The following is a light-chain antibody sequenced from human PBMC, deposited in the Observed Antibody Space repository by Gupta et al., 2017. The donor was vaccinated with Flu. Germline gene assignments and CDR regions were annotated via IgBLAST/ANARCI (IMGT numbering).Light chain of an antibody. CDR2: GVS. V-gene: IGKV3-20*01. CDR3: QYYDSSLFT. CDR1: QSVTSTK. J-gene: IGKJ3*01. Sequence: IVLTQSPATLSLSQGDRATLSCGASQSVTSTKLAWYQQKPGQAPRLLIYGVSRRATGVPGRFSGSGSGTDFTLTISSLEPEDFAVYYCQYYDSSLFTFGPGSKVDIK.